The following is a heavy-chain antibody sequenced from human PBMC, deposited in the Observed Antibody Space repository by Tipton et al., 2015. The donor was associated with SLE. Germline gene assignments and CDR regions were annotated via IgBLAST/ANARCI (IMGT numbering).Heavy chain of an antibody. CDR3: ARGMLTWRGAIIGVDV. J-gene: IGHJ6*02. CDR2: IYYSGST. CDR1: GVSVASTDFS. D-gene: IGHD2-8*01. V-gene: IGHV4-39*07. Sequence: TLSLTCSVSGVSVASTDFSWVWIRQPPGEGLESIGSIYYSGSTSYNPSLRSRVTISVDTSKNQISLKLNSVTAADTAMYYCARGMLTWRGAIIGVDVWGQGTSVNVSS.